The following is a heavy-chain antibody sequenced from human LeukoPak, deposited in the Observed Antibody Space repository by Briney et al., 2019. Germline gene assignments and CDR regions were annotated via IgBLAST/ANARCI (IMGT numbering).Heavy chain of an antibody. CDR2: ISDSGST. Sequence: SETLSLTCTVSGGSISSSNYYWGWIRQSPGKGLAWIGTISDSGSTYYNPSLKSRVTISEDTSKNQFSLKLSSVTATDTAVYYCVRWTVGTIQDFWGQGTLVTVSS. CDR1: GGSISSSNYY. J-gene: IGHJ4*02. V-gene: IGHV4-39*01. CDR3: VRWTVGTIQDF. D-gene: IGHD5-24*01.